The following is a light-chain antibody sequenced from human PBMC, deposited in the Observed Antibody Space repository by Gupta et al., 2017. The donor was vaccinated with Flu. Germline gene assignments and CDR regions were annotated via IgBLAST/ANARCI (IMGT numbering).Light chain of an antibody. V-gene: IGLV2-14*01. J-gene: IGLJ3*02. Sequence: QSALTQPASVSGSPGQSVTISCTGTTSDVGGYNHVSWYQQHPGKAPKLIIYEVSDRPSGVSNRFSGSRSGNTASLTISGLQAEDEADYYCSSYRTGDTCVFGGGTKLTV. CDR3: SSYRTGDTCV. CDR2: EVS. CDR1: TSDVGGYNH.